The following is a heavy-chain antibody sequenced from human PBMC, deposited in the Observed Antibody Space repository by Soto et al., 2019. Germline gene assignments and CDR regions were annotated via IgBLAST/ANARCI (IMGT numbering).Heavy chain of an antibody. D-gene: IGHD4-17*01. CDR2: FTAAGRNT. J-gene: IGHJ2*01. Sequence: GGSLRLSCAASGFTFSDFAMSWVRKAPGKGLEWVSTFTAAGRNTFYADSVKGRFTISRDNSKSTLYLHVNSLRVDDTAVYYCAKTHRATTVVTRYWYFDLWGRGTLVTVSS. CDR1: GFTFSDFA. V-gene: IGHV3-23*01. CDR3: AKTHRATTVVTRYWYFDL.